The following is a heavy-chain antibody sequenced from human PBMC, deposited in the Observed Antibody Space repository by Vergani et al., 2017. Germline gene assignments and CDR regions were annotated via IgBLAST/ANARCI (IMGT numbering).Heavy chain of an antibody. CDR3: ARVPASYQGVYYFDY. CDR1: GYTFTSYD. CDR2: MNPNSGNT. J-gene: IGHJ4*02. V-gene: IGHV1-8*01. D-gene: IGHD1-26*01. Sequence: QVQLVQSGAEVKKPGASVKVSCKASGYTFTSYDINWVRQATGQGLEWMGWMNPNSGNTGYAQKFQGRVTMTRNTSISTAYMKLSSLRSEDTAVYYCARVPASYQGVYYFDYWGQGTLVTVSS.